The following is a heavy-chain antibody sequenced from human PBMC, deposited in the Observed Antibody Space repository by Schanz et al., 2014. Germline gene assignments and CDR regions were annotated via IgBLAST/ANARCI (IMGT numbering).Heavy chain of an antibody. CDR3: ARAPPPYSSSPYYWYYGMDV. V-gene: IGHV3-11*01. J-gene: IGHJ6*02. D-gene: IGHD6-6*01. CDR2: ISNSGYPI. CDR1: GFTFSDYY. Sequence: QVQLVESGGGLVKPGGSLRLSCAASGFTFSDYYMNWIRQAPGKGLEWVSYISNSGYPIYYADSVKGRFTISRDNAKTSRYLQMNSLRAEATAVYYCARAPPPYSSSPYYWYYGMDVWGQGTTVTVSS.